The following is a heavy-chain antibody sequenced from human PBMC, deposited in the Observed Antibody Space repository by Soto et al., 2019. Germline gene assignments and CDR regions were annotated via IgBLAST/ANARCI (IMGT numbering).Heavy chain of an antibody. CDR2: INGDGSTT. V-gene: IGHV3-74*01. CDR1: GFTFSNFW. Sequence: EVQVVESGGGLVQPGGSLRLSCVAPGFTFSNFWMHWVRQAPGKGLVWVSRINGDGSTTNYADSVKGRFTISRDNAKNTVYLQMNSLRAEDTAMYYCVRYAAPWGQGTLVTVSS. J-gene: IGHJ5*02. CDR3: VRYAAP. D-gene: IGHD6-25*01.